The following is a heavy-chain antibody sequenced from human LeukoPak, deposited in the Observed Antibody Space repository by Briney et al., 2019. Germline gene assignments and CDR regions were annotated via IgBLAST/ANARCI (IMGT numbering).Heavy chain of an antibody. V-gene: IGHV3-23*01. CDR1: GFTFSSYA. D-gene: IGHD3-10*01. Sequence: GGSLRLSCAASGFTFSSYAMGWVRQAPGKGLEWVSAISGSGGSTYYADSVKGRFTISRDNSKNTLYLQMNSLRAEDTAVYYCAKLMGEGASITLGAFDIWGQGTMVTVSS. CDR2: ISGSGGST. J-gene: IGHJ3*02. CDR3: AKLMGEGASITLGAFDI.